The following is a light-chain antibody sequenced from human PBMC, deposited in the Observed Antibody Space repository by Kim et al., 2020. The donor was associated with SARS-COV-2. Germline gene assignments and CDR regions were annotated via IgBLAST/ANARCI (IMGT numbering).Light chain of an antibody. CDR1: QSISNH. J-gene: IGKJ2*02. CDR3: QPVHTTPCT. CDR2: DAS. V-gene: IGKV1-39*01. Sequence: DIQMTQSPSSLSASVGDRVTITCRASQSISNHLSWFQQKPGKPPKVLIYDASTLQSGVASGFSGTGSRTDFTLTISSLQPEDFATYYCQPVHTTPCTFGQGTKRAI.